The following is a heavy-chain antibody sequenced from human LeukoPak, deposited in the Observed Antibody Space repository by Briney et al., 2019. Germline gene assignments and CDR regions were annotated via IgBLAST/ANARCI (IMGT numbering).Heavy chain of an antibody. CDR1: GGSISSSSYY. CDR3: ARLISSPFDY. V-gene: IGHV4-39*01. Sequence: SETLSLTCTVSGGSISSSSYYWGWIRQPPGKGLEWIGSIYYSGSTYYNPSLKSRVTISVDTSKNQFSLKLSSVTAADTAVYYCARLISSPFDYWGQGTLVTVSS. J-gene: IGHJ4*02. D-gene: IGHD6-13*01. CDR2: IYYSGST.